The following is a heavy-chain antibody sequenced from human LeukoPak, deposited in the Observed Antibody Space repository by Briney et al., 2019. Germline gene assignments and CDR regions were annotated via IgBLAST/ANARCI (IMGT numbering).Heavy chain of an antibody. CDR1: GGSISSGSYY. J-gene: IGHJ4*02. CDR3: ATLRTSGWYFDY. D-gene: IGHD6-19*01. Sequence: SETLSLTCTVSGGSISSGSYYWGWIRPTPGKGLEWIGSIYYSGGTNYNPSLKSRLTISVDTSKNHFSLKLSSVTAADAAVYYCATLRTSGWYFDYWGQGTLVTVSS. V-gene: IGHV4-39*02. CDR2: IYYSGGT.